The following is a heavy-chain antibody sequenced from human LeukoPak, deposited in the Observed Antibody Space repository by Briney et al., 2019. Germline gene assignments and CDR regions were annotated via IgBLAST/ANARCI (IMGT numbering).Heavy chain of an antibody. CDR2: IRYDGSNK. V-gene: IGHV3-30*02. CDR1: GFTFSSYG. Sequence: PGGSLRLSCAASGFTFSSYGMHWVRQAPGKGLEWVAFIRYDGSNKYYADSVKGRFTISRDNSKNTLYLRMNSLRAEDTAVHYCARVADPYCSGGSCYGWGQGTLVTVSS. J-gene: IGHJ4*02. CDR3: ARVADPYCSGGSCYG. D-gene: IGHD2-15*01.